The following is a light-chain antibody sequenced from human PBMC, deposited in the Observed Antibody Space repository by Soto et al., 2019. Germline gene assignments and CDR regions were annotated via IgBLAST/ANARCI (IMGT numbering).Light chain of an antibody. V-gene: IGKV3-11*01. CDR2: DAS. Sequence: VLRQSPATLSLSPGERATLSCRASQSVSSYLSWYQQKPGQAPRLLIYDASNRATGIPARFSGSGSGTDFTLTISRLEPEDFAVYYCQQYGISPITFGQGTRLEVK. J-gene: IGKJ5*01. CDR1: QSVSSY. CDR3: QQYGISPIT.